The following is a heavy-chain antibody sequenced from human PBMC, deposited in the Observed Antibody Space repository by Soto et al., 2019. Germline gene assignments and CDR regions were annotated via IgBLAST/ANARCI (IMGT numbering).Heavy chain of an antibody. D-gene: IGHD3-22*01. V-gene: IGHV4-4*02. CDR2: IYHSGST. Sequence: SETLSLTCAVSGGSISSSNWWSWVRQPPGKGLEWIGEIYHSGSTNYNPSLKSRVTISVDKSKNQFSLKLSSVTAADTAVYYCARSWGCYYDSSGPLDYWGQGTLVTVSS. CDR1: GGSISSSNW. J-gene: IGHJ4*02. CDR3: ARSWGCYYDSSGPLDY.